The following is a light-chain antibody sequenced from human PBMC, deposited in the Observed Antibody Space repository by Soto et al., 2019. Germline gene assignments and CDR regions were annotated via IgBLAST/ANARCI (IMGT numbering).Light chain of an antibody. CDR3: QTWGTGPYVV. Sequence: QPVLTQSPSASASLGASVKLTCTLSSGHSSYAIAWHQQQPEKGPRYLMKLNSDGSHSKGDGIPDRFSGSSSGAERYLTISRLQSEDEADYYCQTWGTGPYVVFGGGTKVTVL. CDR2: LNSDGSH. J-gene: IGLJ2*01. CDR1: SGHSSYA. V-gene: IGLV4-69*01.